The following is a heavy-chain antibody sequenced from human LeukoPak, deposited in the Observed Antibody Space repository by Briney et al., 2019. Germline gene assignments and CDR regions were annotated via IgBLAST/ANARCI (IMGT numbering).Heavy chain of an antibody. CDR1: GFTFDDYA. V-gene: IGHV3-9*01. Sequence: GRSLRLSCAASGFTFDDYAMHWVRQAPGKGLEWVSGISWNSGSIGYADSVKGRFTISRDNSKNTLYLQMNSLRAEDTAVYYCAKDYGDYDGDAFDIWGQGTMVTVSS. CDR2: ISWNSGSI. CDR3: AKDYGDYDGDAFDI. J-gene: IGHJ3*02. D-gene: IGHD4-17*01.